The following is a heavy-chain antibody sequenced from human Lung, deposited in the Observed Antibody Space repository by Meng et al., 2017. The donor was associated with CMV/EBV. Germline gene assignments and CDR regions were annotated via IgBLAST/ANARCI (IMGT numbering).Heavy chain of an antibody. D-gene: IGHD1-1*01. CDR2: IIPRIGIT. CDR1: GGTFGRYA. Sequence: SXXVSXKASGGTFGRYAISWVRQAPGQGLEWMGAIIPRIGITNYAQKLQGRVTITADSATSKAYMELSSLRSEDTAVYYCARGRVAYNIRFLDFWGQGTLVTVSS. J-gene: IGHJ4*02. CDR3: ARGRVAYNIRFLDF. V-gene: IGHV1-69*10.